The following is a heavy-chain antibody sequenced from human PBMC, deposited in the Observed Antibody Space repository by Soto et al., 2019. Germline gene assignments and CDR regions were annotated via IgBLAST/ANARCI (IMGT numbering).Heavy chain of an antibody. J-gene: IGHJ5*02. Sequence: SVKVSCKASGYTFTYRYLHWVRQAPGQALEWMGWITPFNGNTNYAQKFQDRVTITRDRSMSTAYMELSSLGSEDTAMYYCARSGSSWRHWFDPWGQGTLVTVSS. CDR3: ARSGSSWRHWFDP. CDR2: ITPFNGNT. V-gene: IGHV1-45*02. D-gene: IGHD6-13*01. CDR1: GYTFTYRY.